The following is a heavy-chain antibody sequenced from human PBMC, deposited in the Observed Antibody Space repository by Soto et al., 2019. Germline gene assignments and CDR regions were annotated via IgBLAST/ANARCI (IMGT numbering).Heavy chain of an antibody. J-gene: IGHJ6*02. D-gene: IGHD4-17*01. CDR2: IIPVFGTA. CDR1: GGTLRNYG. CDR3: SRGDATKIVVTTYYGMDV. Sequence: QVQLVQSGAEVKKPGSSVRVSCKASGGTLRNYGISWVRQAPGQGLEWMGGIIPVFGTANYAQKFQGRVTITAAESTSTVYMDVTSLRSEDRAVYYCSRGDATKIVVTTYYGMDVWGQGTTVTVSS. V-gene: IGHV1-69*12.